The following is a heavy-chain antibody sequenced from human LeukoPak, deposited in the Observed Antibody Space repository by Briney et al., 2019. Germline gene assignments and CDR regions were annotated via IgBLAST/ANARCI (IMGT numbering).Heavy chain of an antibody. CDR2: MNPNSGNT. CDR1: EYTFTSYD. CDR3: ARDLYSNTPYYYYYMDV. Sequence: ASVKVSCKASEYTFTSYDINWVRQATGQGLEWMGWMNPNSGNTGYAQKFQGRVTMTRNTSISTAYMELSSLRSEDTAVYYCARDLYSNTPYYYYYMDVWGKGTTVTVSS. D-gene: IGHD4-11*01. V-gene: IGHV1-8*01. J-gene: IGHJ6*03.